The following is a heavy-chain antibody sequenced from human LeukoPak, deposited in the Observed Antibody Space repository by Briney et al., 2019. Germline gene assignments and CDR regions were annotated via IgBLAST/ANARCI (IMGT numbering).Heavy chain of an antibody. CDR1: GFTFSSYT. CDR3: ARELPFDY. V-gene: IGHV3-48*01. J-gene: IGHJ4*02. CDR2: ISSSSSSK. Sequence: GGSLRLSCAASGFTFSSYTMNWVRQAPGKGLEWVSYISSSSSSKYYADSVKGRFTISRDNAKNSLYLQMNSLRAEDTAVYYCARELPFDYWGQGTLVTVSS.